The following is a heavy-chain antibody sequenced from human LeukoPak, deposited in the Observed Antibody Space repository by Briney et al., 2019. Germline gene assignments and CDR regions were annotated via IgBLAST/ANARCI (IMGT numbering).Heavy chain of an antibody. D-gene: IGHD1-1*01. CDR1: GFTFSSFG. J-gene: IGHJ4*02. V-gene: IGHV3-48*01. Sequence: SGGSLRLSCAASGFTFSSFGIKGVREARGKGREGGSYISSSSSTKYYADSVKGRFTISSDNAKNSLYLQMNSLRAEDTAVYYCVRGIWNGPYYWGQGTLVTVSS. CDR2: ISSSSSTK. CDR3: VRGIWNGPYY.